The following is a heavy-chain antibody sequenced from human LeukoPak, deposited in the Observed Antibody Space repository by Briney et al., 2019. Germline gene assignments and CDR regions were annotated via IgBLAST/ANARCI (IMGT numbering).Heavy chain of an antibody. D-gene: IGHD3-10*01. CDR2: IYYSGST. Sequence: SETLSLTCTVSGGSISSSSYYWGWIRQPPGKGLEWIGSIYYSGSTYYNPSLKSRVTISVDTSKNQFSLKLSSVTAADTAVYYCARCITMVRGVRGFDPWGQGTLVTVSS. CDR1: GGSISSSSYY. J-gene: IGHJ5*02. V-gene: IGHV4-39*01. CDR3: ARCITMVRGVRGFDP.